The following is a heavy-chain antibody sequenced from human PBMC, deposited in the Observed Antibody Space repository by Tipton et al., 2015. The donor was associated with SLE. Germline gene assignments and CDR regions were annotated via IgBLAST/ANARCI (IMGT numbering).Heavy chain of an antibody. D-gene: IGHD3-10*01. CDR2: IYYSGTT. Sequence: TLSLTCTVSGDSISGQYWSWIRQPPGKGLEWIGYIYYSGTTNYNPSLKGRVTISVDTSKNQFSLKLTSVTAADTAVYYCAKSGSDYWGQGTLVTVSS. CDR3: AKSGSDY. J-gene: IGHJ4*02. CDR1: GDSISGQY. V-gene: IGHV4-59*11.